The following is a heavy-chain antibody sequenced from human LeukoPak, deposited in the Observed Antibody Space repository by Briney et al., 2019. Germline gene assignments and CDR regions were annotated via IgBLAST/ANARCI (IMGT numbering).Heavy chain of an antibody. CDR1: GGSISSSSYY. Sequence: SETLSLTCTVSGGSISSSSYYWGWIRQPPGKGLEWIGSIYYSGSNYYNPSLKSRITISVDTSKNQFSLKLSSVTAADTAVYYCARSISTVTTYDYWGQGTLVTVSS. CDR3: ARSISTVTTYDY. J-gene: IGHJ4*02. CDR2: IYYSGSN. V-gene: IGHV4-39*01. D-gene: IGHD4-17*01.